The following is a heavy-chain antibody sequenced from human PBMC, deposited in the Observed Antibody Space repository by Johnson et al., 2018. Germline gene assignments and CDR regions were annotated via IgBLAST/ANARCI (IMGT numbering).Heavy chain of an antibody. CDR3: ARDQVAAAERYYYYYGMDV. CDR1: GFTFSSYG. J-gene: IGHJ6*02. D-gene: IGHD6-13*01. V-gene: IGHV3-30*03. Sequence: QVQLVESGGGVVQXGRSXRLXCAASGFTFSSYGVHWVRQTPGKGLEWVAGRFPIPRDNSKNTLYLQMNNLRAEDTAVYYCARDQVAAAERYYYYYGMDVWGQGTTVTVSS.